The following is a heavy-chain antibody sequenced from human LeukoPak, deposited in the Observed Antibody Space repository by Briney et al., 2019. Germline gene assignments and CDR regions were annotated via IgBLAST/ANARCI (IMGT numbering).Heavy chain of an antibody. CDR3: ARVRRQQLVRDAFDI. Sequence: GGSLRLSCAASGFTFSSYAMSWVRQAPGKGLEWVSAISGSGGSTYYADSVKGRFTISRDNSKNTLYLQMNSLRAEDTAVYYCARVRRQQLVRDAFDIWGQGTMVTVSS. D-gene: IGHD6-13*01. CDR1: GFTFSSYA. J-gene: IGHJ3*02. CDR2: ISGSGGST. V-gene: IGHV3-23*01.